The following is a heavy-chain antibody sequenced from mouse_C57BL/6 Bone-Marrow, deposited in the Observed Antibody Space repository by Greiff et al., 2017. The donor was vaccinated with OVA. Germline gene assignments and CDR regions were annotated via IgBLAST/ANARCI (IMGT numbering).Heavy chain of an antibody. CDR2: ISNGGGST. J-gene: IGHJ4*01. Sequence: EVKVEESGGGLVQPGGSLKLSCAASGFTFSDYYMYWVRQTPEKRLEWVAYISNGGGSTYYPDTVKGRFTISRDNAKNTLYLQMSRLKSEDTAMYYCARYYDYAYAMDYWGQGTSVTVSS. V-gene: IGHV5-12*01. D-gene: IGHD2-4*01. CDR1: GFTFSDYY. CDR3: ARYYDYAYAMDY.